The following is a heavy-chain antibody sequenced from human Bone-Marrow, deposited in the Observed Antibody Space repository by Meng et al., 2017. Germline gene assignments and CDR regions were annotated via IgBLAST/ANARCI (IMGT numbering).Heavy chain of an antibody. Sequence: GSLRLSCTASGFTFSSYWMNWVRQVPGKGLVWVSQTNTDGSTTRYADSVKGRFTISRDNAKNTLYLQMNSLRAEDTAVYYCAKDLRWNACAVWGQGTMVTVSS. J-gene: IGHJ3*01. CDR2: TNTDGSTT. V-gene: IGHV3-74*01. CDR3: AKDLRWNACAV. CDR1: GFTFSSYW. D-gene: IGHD4-23*01.